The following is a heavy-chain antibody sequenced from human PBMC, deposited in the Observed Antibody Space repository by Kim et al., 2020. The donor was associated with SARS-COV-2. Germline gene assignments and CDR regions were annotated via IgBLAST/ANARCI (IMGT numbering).Heavy chain of an antibody. J-gene: IGHJ6*02. CDR3: ARGLGLGDYYYGMDV. D-gene: IGHD3-3*01. V-gene: IGHV3-30*07. Sequence: DAVKGRFTIARDNSKTPLYLQMNSLRAEDTAVYYCARGLGLGDYYYGMDVWGQGTTVTVSS.